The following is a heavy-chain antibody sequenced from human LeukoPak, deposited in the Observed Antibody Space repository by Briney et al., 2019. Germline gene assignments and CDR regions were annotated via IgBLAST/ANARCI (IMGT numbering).Heavy chain of an antibody. Sequence: GGSLRLSCAASGFTFSSYAMSWVRQAPGKGLEWVSAISGSGGSTYYADSVKGRFTISRDNSKNTLYLHMNSLRAEDTAVYYCAKGWYCSGGSCYHTNYFDYWGQGTLVTVSS. CDR2: ISGSGGST. CDR3: AKGWYCSGGSCYHTNYFDY. CDR1: GFTFSSYA. V-gene: IGHV3-23*01. D-gene: IGHD2-15*01. J-gene: IGHJ4*02.